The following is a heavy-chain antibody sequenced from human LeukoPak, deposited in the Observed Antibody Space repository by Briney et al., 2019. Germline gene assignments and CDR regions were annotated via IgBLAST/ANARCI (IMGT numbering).Heavy chain of an antibody. V-gene: IGHV3-23*01. Sequence: GGSLRLSCVVSGFTINNYGMTWVRQAPGRGLQWVSSISVNGDATGYADSAKGRFTISRDNSKNTLYLQMNSLRAEDTAVYYCAKAPYSSGWYYFDYWGQGTLVTVSS. CDR2: ISVNGDAT. CDR3: AKAPYSSGWYYFDY. J-gene: IGHJ4*02. CDR1: GFTINNYG. D-gene: IGHD6-19*01.